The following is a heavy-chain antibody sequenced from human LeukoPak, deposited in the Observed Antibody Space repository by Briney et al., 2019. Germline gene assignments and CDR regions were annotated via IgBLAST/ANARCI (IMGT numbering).Heavy chain of an antibody. J-gene: IGHJ3*02. CDR3: ARDGHSSGYYQTDAFHI. CDR1: GYTFTSYG. Sequence: GASVKVSCKASGYTFTSYGISWVRQAPGQGLEWMGWISAYNNGYTNHAQKLRGRLTMTTDTSTSTAYMELRSLRSDDTAVYYCARDGHSSGYYQTDAFHIWGQGTMVTVSS. V-gene: IGHV1-18*01. CDR2: ISAYNNGYT. D-gene: IGHD3-22*01.